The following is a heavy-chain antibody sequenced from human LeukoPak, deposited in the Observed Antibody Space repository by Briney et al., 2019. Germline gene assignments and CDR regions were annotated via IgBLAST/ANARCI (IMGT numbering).Heavy chain of an antibody. J-gene: IGHJ6*03. CDR2: ISSSSSTI. CDR3: ARVTYYYDSSGSVEYYYYYMDV. V-gene: IGHV3-48*01. D-gene: IGHD3-22*01. CDR1: GFTFSSYS. Sequence: PGGSLRLSCAASGFTFSSYSMNWVRQAPGKGLERVSYISSSSSTIYYADSVKGRFTISRDNAKNSLYLQMNSLRAEDTAVYYCARVTYYYDSSGSVEYYYYYMDVWGKGTTVTVSS.